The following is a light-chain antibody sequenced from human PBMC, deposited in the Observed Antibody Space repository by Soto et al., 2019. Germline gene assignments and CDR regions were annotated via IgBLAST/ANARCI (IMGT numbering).Light chain of an antibody. CDR2: GTS. Sequence: EIVLTQSPGTLSLSPGERATLSCRASQSLSSSFLAWYQQKPGQAPRLLVYGTSSRATGIPDRFTGGGSGTDFTLTINRLEPEDFAVYYCQQYDKWPRTFGQGTKVEIK. V-gene: IGKV3-20*01. CDR3: QQYDKWPRT. J-gene: IGKJ1*01. CDR1: QSLSSSF.